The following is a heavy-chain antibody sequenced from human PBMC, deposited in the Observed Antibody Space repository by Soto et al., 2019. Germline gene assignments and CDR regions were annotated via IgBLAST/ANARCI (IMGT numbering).Heavy chain of an antibody. CDR3: SREPRSADY. CDR2: ISGNTLYT. Sequence: QVQLVESGGGLVEPGGSLRLSCAASGFTFSDTYMSWFRQAPGKGLESISYISGNTLYTNYAESVEGRFTISRDNAKNSLFLEMNSLRAEDTAVYYCSREPRSADYWGQGTLVTVSS. CDR1: GFTFSDTY. J-gene: IGHJ4*02. V-gene: IGHV3-11*05.